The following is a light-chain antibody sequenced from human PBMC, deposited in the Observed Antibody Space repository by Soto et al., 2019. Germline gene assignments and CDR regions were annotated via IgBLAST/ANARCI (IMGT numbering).Light chain of an antibody. CDR2: TTS. J-gene: IGKJ3*01. CDR3: QQGNSFPFT. V-gene: IGKV3-11*01. CDR1: QSVSKS. Sequence: EIVLTQSPATLSLSPGERATLSCRASQSVSKSLAWYQQKPGQAPRLLIYTTSNRATGIPARFSGSGSRTDFTLTISSLEPEDFATYYCQQGNSFPFTFGPGTKVDIK.